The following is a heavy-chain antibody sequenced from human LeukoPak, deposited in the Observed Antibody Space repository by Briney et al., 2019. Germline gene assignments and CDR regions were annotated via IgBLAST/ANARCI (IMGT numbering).Heavy chain of an antibody. CDR3: ARGEKWDLHAFDM. J-gene: IGHJ3*02. CDR1: GGSFSGYY. D-gene: IGHD1-26*01. V-gene: IGHV4-34*01. Sequence: SETLSLTCAVYGGSFSGYYWSWIRQPPGKGLEWIGEINHSGSTNYNPSLKSRVTISVDTSKNQFSLKVTSVSAADTAVYYCARGEKWDLHAFDMWGQGTVVAVSS. CDR2: INHSGST.